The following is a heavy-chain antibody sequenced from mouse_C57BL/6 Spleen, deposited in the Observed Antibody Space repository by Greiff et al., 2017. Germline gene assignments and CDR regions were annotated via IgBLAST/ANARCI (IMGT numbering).Heavy chain of an antibody. CDR2: ISSGSSTI. J-gene: IGHJ4*01. V-gene: IGHV5-17*01. Sequence: DVHLVESGGGLVKPGGSLKLSCAASGFTFSDYGMHWVRQAPEKGLEWVAYISSGSSTIYYADTVKGRFTISRDNAKNTLFLQMTSLRSEDTAMYYCASFITTVMDYWGQGTSVTVSS. D-gene: IGHD1-1*01. CDR1: GFTFSDYG. CDR3: ASFITTVMDY.